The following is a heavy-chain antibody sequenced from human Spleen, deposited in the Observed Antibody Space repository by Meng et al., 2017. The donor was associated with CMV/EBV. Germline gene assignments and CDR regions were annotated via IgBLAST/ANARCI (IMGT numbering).Heavy chain of an antibody. CDR1: GFTFSSYS. V-gene: IGHV3-48*04. Sequence: GGSLRLSCAASGFTFSSYSMNWVRQAPGKGLEWVSYISISSSTIYYADSVKGRFTISRDNAKNSLYLQMNSLRAEDTAVYYCARDKWYSSNGGVYYYGMDVWGQGTTVTVSS. J-gene: IGHJ6*02. CDR3: ARDKWYSSNGGVYYYGMDV. CDR2: ISISSSTI. D-gene: IGHD6-13*01.